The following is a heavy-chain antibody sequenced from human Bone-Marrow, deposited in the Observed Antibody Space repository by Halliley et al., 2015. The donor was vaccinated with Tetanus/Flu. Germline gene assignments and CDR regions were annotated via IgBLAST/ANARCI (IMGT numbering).Heavy chain of an antibody. CDR3: ARAAAAGTTNWFDP. Sequence: SSSSSTNYADSVKGRFTISIDNAKNSLYLQMNSLRAEDPAVYYCARAAAAGTTNWFDPWGQGTLVTVSS. D-gene: IGHD6-13*01. V-gene: IGHV3-11*05. CDR2: SSSSST. J-gene: IGHJ5*02.